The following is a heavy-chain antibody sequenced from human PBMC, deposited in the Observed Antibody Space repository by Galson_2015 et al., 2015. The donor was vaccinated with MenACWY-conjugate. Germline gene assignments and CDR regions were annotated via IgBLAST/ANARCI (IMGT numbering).Heavy chain of an antibody. D-gene: IGHD6-6*01. CDR1: GFTFSSYA. CDR2: ISSNGGST. CDR3: VKGGEYSSSSYYFDY. Sequence: SLRLSCAASGFTFSSYAMHWVRQAPGKGLGYVSAISSNGGSTYYADSVKGRFTISRDNSKNTLYLQMSSLRAEDTAVYYCVKGGEYSSSSYYFDYWGQGTLVTVSS. V-gene: IGHV3-64D*06. J-gene: IGHJ4*02.